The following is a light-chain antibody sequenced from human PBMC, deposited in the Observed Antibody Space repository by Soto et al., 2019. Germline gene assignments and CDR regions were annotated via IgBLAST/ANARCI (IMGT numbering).Light chain of an antibody. V-gene: IGLV1-47*01. J-gene: IGLJ2*01. CDR1: SSNIESNF. CDR2: RNN. Sequence: QSVLTQPHSASGTPGQRVTIACSGSSSNIESNFVYWYQQFPGTAPRLLIYRNNQRPSVVPDRFSGSKSGTSASVAISALRSEDEADYYCTVWDDSLRGRLFGGGTKLTVL. CDR3: TVWDDSLRGRL.